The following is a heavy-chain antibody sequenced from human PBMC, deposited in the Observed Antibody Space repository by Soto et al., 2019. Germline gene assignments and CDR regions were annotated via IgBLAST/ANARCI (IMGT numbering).Heavy chain of an antibody. Sequence: GASVKVSCKASGYTVYTFTSYGINWVRQAPGQGLEWMGRISAYSGNTNYAQKLQGRVTMTTDTSTNSAYMELRSLRSDDTAVYYCAREDSSDYKFDYWGQGTLVTVSS. D-gene: IGHD3-22*01. CDR2: ISAYSGNT. CDR1: GYTVYTFTSYG. J-gene: IGHJ4*02. V-gene: IGHV1-18*04. CDR3: AREDSSDYKFDY.